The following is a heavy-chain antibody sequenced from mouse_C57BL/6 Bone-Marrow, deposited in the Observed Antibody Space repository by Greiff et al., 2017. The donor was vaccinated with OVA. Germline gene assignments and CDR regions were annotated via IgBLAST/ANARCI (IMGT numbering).Heavy chain of an antibody. CDR2: IDPEDGET. Sequence: VQLQQSGAELVKPGASVKLSCTASGFNITDYYLHWVKQRTEQGLEWIGRIDPEDGETTYAPKFQGKATITADTSSNTAYLQLSSLTSEDTAVYYCASNGYAMDYWGQGTSVTVSS. D-gene: IGHD1-1*01. CDR1: GFNITDYY. CDR3: ASNGYAMDY. J-gene: IGHJ4*01. V-gene: IGHV14-2*01.